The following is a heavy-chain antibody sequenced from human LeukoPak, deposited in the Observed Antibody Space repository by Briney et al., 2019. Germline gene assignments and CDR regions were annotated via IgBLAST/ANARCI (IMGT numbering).Heavy chain of an antibody. J-gene: IGHJ4*02. CDR3: ARQRQLERLAFGKEGSAFDY. D-gene: IGHD1-1*01. CDR1: GFTFSTYS. V-gene: IGHV3-21*01. Sequence: GGSLRLSCAASGFTFSTYSMNWVRQAPGKGLEWVSSISSSSIYIYYAASVKGRFTISRDNAKNSLYLQMNRLRAEDTAVYYCARQRQLERLAFGKEGSAFDYWGQGTLVTVSS. CDR2: ISSSSIYI.